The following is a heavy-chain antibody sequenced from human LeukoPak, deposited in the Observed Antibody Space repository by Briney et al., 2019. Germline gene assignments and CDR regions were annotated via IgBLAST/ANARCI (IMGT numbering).Heavy chain of an antibody. V-gene: IGHV4-59*08. CDR3: ARQAYCSGVTCYPFDY. J-gene: IGHJ4*02. CDR2: IYYSGST. Sequence: SETLSLTCTVSGGSISSYYWSWIRQPPGKGLEWIGYIYYSGSTNYNPFLKSRVTISVDTSKNQFSLKLSSVTAADTAVYYCARQAYCSGVTCYPFDYWGQGTLVTVSS. CDR1: GGSISSYY. D-gene: IGHD2-15*01.